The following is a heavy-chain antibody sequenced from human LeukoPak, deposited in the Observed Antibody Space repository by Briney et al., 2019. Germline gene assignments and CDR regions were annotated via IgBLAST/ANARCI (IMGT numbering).Heavy chain of an antibody. V-gene: IGHV3-7*05. J-gene: IGHJ2*01. CDR3: ARDFRAVTNWYFDL. D-gene: IGHD6-19*01. Sequence: GVSLRLSCAASVFTFSSYWMSWVRQAPGKGLEWVANIKQDGSEKYYVDSVKGRFTISRDNAKNSLYLQMNSLRAEDTAVFYCARDFRAVTNWYFDLWGRGTLVTVSS. CDR2: IKQDGSEK. CDR1: VFTFSSYW.